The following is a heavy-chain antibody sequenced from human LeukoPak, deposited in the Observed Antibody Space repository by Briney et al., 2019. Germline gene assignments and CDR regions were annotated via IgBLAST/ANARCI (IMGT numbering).Heavy chain of an antibody. D-gene: IGHD5-18*01. CDR3: ARSDMDTALIYYYGMDV. CDR1: GGSIFSYY. J-gene: IGHJ6*02. V-gene: IGHV4-39*01. Sequence: SSETLSLTCTVSGGSIFSYYWGWIRQPPGKGLEWIGSIYYSGSTYYNPSLKSRVTISVDTSKNQFSLKLSSVTAADTAVYYCARSDMDTALIYYYGMDVWGQGTTVTVSS. CDR2: IYYSGST.